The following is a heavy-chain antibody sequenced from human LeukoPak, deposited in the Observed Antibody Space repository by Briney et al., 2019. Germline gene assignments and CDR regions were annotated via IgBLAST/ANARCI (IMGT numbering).Heavy chain of an antibody. CDR3: ARYGGAYVGY. V-gene: IGHV4-39*01. J-gene: IGHJ4*02. CDR1: GDSIGSSGHY. D-gene: IGHD4-23*01. CDR2: IYYSGNT. Sequence: KTSETLSLTCTVSGDSIGSSGHYWAWIRQPPGKGLEWVGTIYYSGNTYYNPSLKSRVIILVDTSKNQFSLTVSSVTAADTAIYYCARYGGAYVGYWGQGTLVTVSS.